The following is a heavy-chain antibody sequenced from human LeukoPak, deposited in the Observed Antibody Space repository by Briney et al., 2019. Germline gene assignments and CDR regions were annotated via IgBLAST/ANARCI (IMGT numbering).Heavy chain of an antibody. CDR1: GGSISSYY. CDR2: IYYSGST. D-gene: IGHD6-13*01. J-gene: IGHJ5*02. V-gene: IGHV4-59*01. CDR3: AREWAAAGFDP. Sequence: SETLSLTCTVSGGSISSYYWSWIRQPPGKGLEWIGHIYYSGSTNYNPSLKSRVTISVDTSKNQFSLKLSSVTAADTAVYYCAREWAAAGFDPWGQGTLVTVSS.